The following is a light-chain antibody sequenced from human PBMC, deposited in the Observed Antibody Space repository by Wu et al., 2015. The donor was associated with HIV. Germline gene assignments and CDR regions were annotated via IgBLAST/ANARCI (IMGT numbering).Light chain of an antibody. V-gene: IGKV3-15*01. J-gene: IGKJ2*01. CDR2: GAS. Sequence: EIVLTQSPVTLSLSPGERATLSCRASKSVSSNLAWYQQKPGQPPSLLIYGASTRATGVPARFSGSGSGTDFTLTINSLQSEDSALYYCQQYNDWPPYTFGQGTKLEI. CDR3: QQYNDWPPYT. CDR1: KSVSSN.